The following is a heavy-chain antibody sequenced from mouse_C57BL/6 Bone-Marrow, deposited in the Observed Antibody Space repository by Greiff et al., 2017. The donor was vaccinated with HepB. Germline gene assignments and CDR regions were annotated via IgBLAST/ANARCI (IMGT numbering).Heavy chain of an antibody. CDR3: ARERMDFDY. V-gene: IGHV1-64*01. CDR1: GYTFTSYW. D-gene: IGHD2-3*01. CDR2: IHPNSGST. J-gene: IGHJ2*01. Sequence: VQLQQPGAELVKPGASVKLSCKASGYTFTSYWMHWVKQRPGQGLEWIGMIHPNSGSTKYNEKFKSKATLTVDKSSSTAYMQLSSLTSEDSAVYYCARERMDFDYWGQGTTLTVSS.